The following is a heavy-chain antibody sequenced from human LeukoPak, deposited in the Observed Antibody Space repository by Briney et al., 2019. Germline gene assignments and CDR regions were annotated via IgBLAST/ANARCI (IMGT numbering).Heavy chain of an antibody. D-gene: IGHD3-10*01. CDR1: GGSIRSYY. CDR3: ARDSGTTGEVKFDP. V-gene: IGHV4-4*07. Sequence: PSETLSLTCTVSGGSIRSYYWSWIRQPAGKGLEWIGRIYASGTITYNPSLESRVSMSVDTSKNQFSLNLSSVTAADTALYYCARDSGTTGEVKFDPWGREPWSPSPQ. J-gene: IGHJ5*02. CDR2: IYASGTI.